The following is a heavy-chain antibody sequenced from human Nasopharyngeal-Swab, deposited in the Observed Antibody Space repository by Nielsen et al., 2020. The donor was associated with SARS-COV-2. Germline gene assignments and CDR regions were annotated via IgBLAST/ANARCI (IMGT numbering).Heavy chain of an antibody. CDR1: GYIFTDCY. CDR2: IDPNTGGT. D-gene: IGHD4-17*01. Sequence: ASVKVSCKTSGYIFTDCYIHWVRQAPGQGLEWMGRIDPNTGGTSSAQIFQGRVTMTRDTSISTVYIEVTSLTSDDTAVYYCARALSARTTFNCLGPWGQGTLVTVSS. J-gene: IGHJ5*02. CDR3: ARALSARTTFNCLGP. V-gene: IGHV1-2*06.